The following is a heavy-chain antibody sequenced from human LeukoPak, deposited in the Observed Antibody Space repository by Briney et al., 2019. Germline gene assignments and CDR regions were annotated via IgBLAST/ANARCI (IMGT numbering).Heavy chain of an antibody. Sequence: PGGSLRLSCAASGFTFSRHSINWVRQAPGKGLEWVSSISSSSSYIYYADSVKGRFTISRDNAKNSLYLQMNSLRAEDTAVYYCARVFSVFGVVIPPDYWGQGTLVTVSS. CDR1: GFTFSRHS. CDR2: ISSSSSYI. D-gene: IGHD3-3*01. CDR3: ARVFSVFGVVIPPDY. V-gene: IGHV3-21*01. J-gene: IGHJ4*02.